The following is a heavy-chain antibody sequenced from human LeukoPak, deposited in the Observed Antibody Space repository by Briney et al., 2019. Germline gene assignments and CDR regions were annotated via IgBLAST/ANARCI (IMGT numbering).Heavy chain of an antibody. CDR1: GGSISSGSCC. CDR3: ARDKTRWYFDL. V-gene: IGHV4-61*02. CDR2: IDTSGGT. J-gene: IGHJ2*01. Sequence: SETLSLTCTVSGGSISSGSCCWSWIRQAAGKGLEWIGRIDTSGGTNYNPSLKSRVTISIATSKNQVSLKVSSVTAADTAVYYCARDKTRWYFDLWGRGTLVTVSS.